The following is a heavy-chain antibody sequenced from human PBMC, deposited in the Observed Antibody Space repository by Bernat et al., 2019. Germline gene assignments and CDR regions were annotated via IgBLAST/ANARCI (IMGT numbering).Heavy chain of an antibody. CDR1: GFTFSSYA. CDR2: IKSKSDGGTT. Sequence: EVQLLESGGGLVQPGGSLRLSCAASGFTFSSYAMSWVRQAPGKGLEWVGRIKSKSDGGTTDYAAPVKGRFTISRDDSKNTLYLQMNSLKTEDTAVYYCTTKYTATVNTPTFDYWGQGTLVTVSS. V-gene: IGHV3-15*01. CDR3: TTKYTATVNTPTFDY. D-gene: IGHD4-11*01. J-gene: IGHJ4*02.